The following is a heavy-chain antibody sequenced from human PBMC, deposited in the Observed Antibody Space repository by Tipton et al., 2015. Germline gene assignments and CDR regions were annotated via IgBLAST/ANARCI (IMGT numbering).Heavy chain of an antibody. CDR3: ARRYFYDISGPVDGFDI. V-gene: IGHV4-31*03. J-gene: IGHJ3*02. Sequence: TLSLTCTVSGFSISSNGCYWSWIRQHPGKALEWIGYIYHSGNPHYDPSLKSRSSISVDTSKNQFSLKLSSVTAADTAMYYCARRYFYDISGPVDGFDIWGQGTMVTVSS. CDR1: GFSISSNGCY. CDR2: IYHSGNP. D-gene: IGHD3-22*01.